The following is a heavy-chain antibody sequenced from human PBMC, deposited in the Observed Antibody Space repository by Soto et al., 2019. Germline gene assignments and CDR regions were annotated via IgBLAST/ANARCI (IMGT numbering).Heavy chain of an antibody. Sequence: ASVKVSCKASGYTFTSYYMHWVRQAPGQGLEWMGIINPIGGSTSYAQKFQGRVTMTTDESTSTVYMELSSLRSEDTAVYYCGVVVAALYYYYGMDVWGQGTTVTVSS. J-gene: IGHJ6*02. CDR3: GVVVAALYYYYGMDV. D-gene: IGHD2-15*01. V-gene: IGHV1-46*01. CDR2: INPIGGST. CDR1: GYTFTSYY.